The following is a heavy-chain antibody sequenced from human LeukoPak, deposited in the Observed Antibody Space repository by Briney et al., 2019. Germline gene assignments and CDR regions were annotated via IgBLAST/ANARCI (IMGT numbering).Heavy chain of an antibody. CDR1: GFTFRTYA. D-gene: IGHD2-15*01. Sequence: PGGPLKLSCAASGFTFRTYAMSWVRQAPGKGLEWVSAISGGGGSTYYADSVKGRFTISRDNSKNTLFLQMNSLRAEDTAVYYCAKDRYCGGGTCYWSYFDYWGQGTLVTVSS. CDR3: AKDRYCGGGTCYWSYFDY. CDR2: ISGGGGST. V-gene: IGHV3-23*01. J-gene: IGHJ4*02.